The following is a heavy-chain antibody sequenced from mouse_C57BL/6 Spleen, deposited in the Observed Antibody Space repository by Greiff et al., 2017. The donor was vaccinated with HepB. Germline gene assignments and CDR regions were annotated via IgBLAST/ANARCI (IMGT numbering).Heavy chain of an antibody. Sequence: VQLQQSVAELVRPGASVKLSCTASRFNIKNTYMHWVKQRPEQGLEWIGRIDPANGNTKYAPKFQGKATITADTSSNTAYLQLSSLTSEDTAIYYWARTDTTVVGGYYYAMDYWGQGTSVTVSS. J-gene: IGHJ4*01. CDR1: RFNIKNTY. CDR3: ARTDTTVVGGYYYAMDY. CDR2: IDPANGNT. D-gene: IGHD1-1*01. V-gene: IGHV14-3*01.